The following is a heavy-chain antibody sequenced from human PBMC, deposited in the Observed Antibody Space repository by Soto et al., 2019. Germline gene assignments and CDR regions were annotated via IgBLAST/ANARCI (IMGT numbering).Heavy chain of an antibody. CDR1: GFTFRNYA. J-gene: IGHJ6*02. CDR2: IWYDGSNK. D-gene: IGHD5-12*01. Sequence: PGGSLRLSCAASGFTFRNYAMHWVRQAPGKGLEWVAIIWYDGSNKYYADSVKGRFTISRDNSKNTLYLQMNSLRVEDTAVYYCARDPSIVATIQAYSDYGMDVWGQGTTATVSS. V-gene: IGHV3-33*01. CDR3: ARDPSIVATIQAYSDYGMDV.